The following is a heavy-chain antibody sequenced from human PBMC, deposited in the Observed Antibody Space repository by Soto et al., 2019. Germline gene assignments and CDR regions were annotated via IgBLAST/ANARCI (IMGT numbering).Heavy chain of an antibody. D-gene: IGHD2-15*01. CDR3: AKDREDVVVVAATLFFDY. CDR1: GFTFSSYA. J-gene: IGHJ4*02. V-gene: IGHV3-23*01. CDR2: ISGSGGST. Sequence: GGSLRLSCAASGFTFSSYAMSWVRQAPGKGLEWVSAISGSGGSTYYADSVKGRFTISRDNSKNTLYLQMNSLRAEDTAVYYCAKDREDVVVVAATLFFDYWGQGTLVTVSS.